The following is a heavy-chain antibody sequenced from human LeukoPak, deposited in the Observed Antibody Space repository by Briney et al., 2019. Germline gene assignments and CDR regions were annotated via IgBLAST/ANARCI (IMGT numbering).Heavy chain of an antibody. V-gene: IGHV3-23*01. CDR2: ISGSGGST. D-gene: IGHD1-26*01. CDR3: ARADPMGVY. Sequence: GGSLRLSCAASGFTFSSYAMSWVRQAPGKGLEWVSAISGSGGSTYYADSVKGRFTISRDNVKNSLYLQMHSLRAEDTAVYYCARADPMGVYWGQGTLVTVSS. CDR1: GFTFSSYA. J-gene: IGHJ4*02.